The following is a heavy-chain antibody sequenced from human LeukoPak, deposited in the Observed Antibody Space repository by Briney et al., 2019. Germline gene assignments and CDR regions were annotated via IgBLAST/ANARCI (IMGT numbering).Heavy chain of an antibody. D-gene: IGHD6-6*01. CDR3: AKEGVLAARPFDY. CDR2: INPSVGST. CDR1: GYTFTSYY. Sequence: ASVKVSCKASGYTFTSYYMHWVRQAPGRGLEWMGIINPSVGSTTYAQELQGRVTMTRDTSTSTVYMELSSLRSEDTAVYYCAKEGVLAARPFDYWGQGTLVTVSS. J-gene: IGHJ4*02. V-gene: IGHV1-46*04.